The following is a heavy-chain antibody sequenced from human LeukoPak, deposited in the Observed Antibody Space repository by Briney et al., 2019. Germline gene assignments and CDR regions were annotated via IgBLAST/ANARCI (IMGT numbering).Heavy chain of an antibody. CDR2: ISGRGGST. J-gene: IGHJ4*02. V-gene: IGHV3-23*01. D-gene: IGHD5-12*01. CDR3: AKDGYSGYDVFDC. CDR1: GFTFNNYA. Sequence: GGSLRLSCAASGFTFNNYAMSWVRQAPGKGLEWVSTISGRGGSTYYADSVKGRFTISRDKSKNTLYLQMNSLRVEDTAVYYCAKDGYSGYDVFDCWGQGTLVTVSS.